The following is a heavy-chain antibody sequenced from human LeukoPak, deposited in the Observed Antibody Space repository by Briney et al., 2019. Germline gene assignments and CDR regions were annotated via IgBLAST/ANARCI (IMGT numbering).Heavy chain of an antibody. CDR2: INSDGSST. D-gene: IGHD3-3*01. CDR3: ARGLTIFGVVNDAFDF. V-gene: IGHV3-74*01. Sequence: GGSLRLSXAASGFTFSNYWMHWVRQAPGKGLVWVSLINSDGSSTIYADSVKGRFTFSRDNAKNTLYLQMNSLRAEDTAVYYCARGLTIFGVVNDAFDFWGQGTMVTVSS. CDR1: GFTFSNYW. J-gene: IGHJ3*01.